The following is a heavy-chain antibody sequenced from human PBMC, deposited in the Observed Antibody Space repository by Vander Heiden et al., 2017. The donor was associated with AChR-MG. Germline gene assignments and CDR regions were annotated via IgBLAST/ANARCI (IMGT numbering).Heavy chain of an antibody. J-gene: IGHJ3*02. D-gene: IGHD2-15*01. CDR3: AREIRRRWYHEGAFDI. CDR2: TYYRSKWYN. CDR1: GDSVSSNSAA. Sequence: GPGLVKPSQTLSLTCAISGDSVSSNSAAWNWIRQSPSRGLEWLGRTYYRSKWYNDYAVSVKSRITINPDTSKNQFSLKLNSVTTEETAVYYCAREIRRRWYHEGAFDIWGQGTMVTVSS. V-gene: IGHV6-1*01.